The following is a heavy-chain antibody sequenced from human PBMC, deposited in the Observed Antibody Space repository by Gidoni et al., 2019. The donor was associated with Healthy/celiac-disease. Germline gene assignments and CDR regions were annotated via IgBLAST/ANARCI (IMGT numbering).Heavy chain of an antibody. CDR1: AGGFSGYY. D-gene: IGHD3-22*01. J-gene: IGHJ6*02. V-gene: IGHV4-34*01. CDR2: INHRGSN. CDR3: ARWVNYDRDFMDV. Sequence: QVQLQPWGAGLLNPEESMSIPRAVYAGGFSGYYWSWIRQTPGKGLEWIGEINHRGSNNNTPSLTRRVTISVDTSKNQFSLKLSSVTAADTAAYYCARWVNYDRDFMDVGCQGTTVTVSS.